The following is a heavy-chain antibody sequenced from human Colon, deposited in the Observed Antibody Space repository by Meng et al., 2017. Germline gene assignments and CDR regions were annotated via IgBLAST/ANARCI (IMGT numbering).Heavy chain of an antibody. CDR1: GYTFTGYY. D-gene: IGHD3-22*01. J-gene: IGHJ4*02. CDR2: INPNSGGT. V-gene: IGHV1-2*06. CDR3: ARLKVVVITGDSDVDY. Sequence: QGKRVRSRAEGKKPGASVKVSCKASGYTFTGYYMHWVRQAPGQGLEWMGRINPNSGGTNYAQKFQGRVTMTRDTSISTAYMELSRLRSDDTAVYYCARLKVVVITGDSDVDYWGQGTLVTVSS.